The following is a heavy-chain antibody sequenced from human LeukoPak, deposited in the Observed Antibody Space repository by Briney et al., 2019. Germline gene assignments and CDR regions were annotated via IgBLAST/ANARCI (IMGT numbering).Heavy chain of an antibody. CDR1: GDSVSSNGAT. CDR2: TYYKSKWYN. J-gene: IGHJ3*02. V-gene: IGHV6-1*01. Sequence: SQTLSLTCAISGDSVSSNGATWNWIRQSPSRGLEWLGRTYYKSKWYNDYAVSVKSRMTINSDTSKNQFSLQLNSVTPEDTAVYYCARVSSPWSPRDAFDIWGQGTMVTVSS. CDR3: ARVSSPWSPRDAFDI. D-gene: IGHD1-26*01.